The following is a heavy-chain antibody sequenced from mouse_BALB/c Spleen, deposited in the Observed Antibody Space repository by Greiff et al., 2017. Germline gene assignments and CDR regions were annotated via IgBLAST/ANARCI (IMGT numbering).Heavy chain of an antibody. V-gene: IGHV1-7*01. CDR2: INPSTGYI. D-gene: IGHD2-2*01. CDR3: ARGHYGYDRGFAY. J-gene: IGHJ3*01. CDR1: GYTFTSYW. Sequence: VKLQESGAELAKPGASVKMSCKASGYTFTSYWMHWVKQRPGQGLEWIGYINPSTGYIEYNQKFKDKATLTADKSSSTAYMQLSSLTSEDSAVYYCARGHYGYDRGFAYWGQGTLVTVSA.